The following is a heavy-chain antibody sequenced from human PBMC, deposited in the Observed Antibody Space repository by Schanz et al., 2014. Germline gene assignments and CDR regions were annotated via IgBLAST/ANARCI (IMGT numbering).Heavy chain of an antibody. V-gene: IGHV1-18*01. D-gene: IGHD3-3*01. CDR1: GYSFTTYA. CDR2: SSGYTDNT. Sequence: QVQLVQSGAEVKKPGASVRVSCKASGYSFTTYAMSWVRQAPGQGLEWVGWSSGYTDNTKYGQKVQGRVTMTADTSTNTAYMELRSRRSDDAAVYYCARAAGRDFWSGYYARFDYWGQGTLVTVSS. J-gene: IGHJ4*02. CDR3: ARAAGRDFWSGYYARFDY.